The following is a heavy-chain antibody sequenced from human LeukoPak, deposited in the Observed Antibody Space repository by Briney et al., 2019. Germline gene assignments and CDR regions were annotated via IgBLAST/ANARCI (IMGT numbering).Heavy chain of an antibody. D-gene: IGHD3-10*01. CDR3: AKDIGEQWFFDY. CDR1: AFTLDDYG. J-gene: IGHJ4*02. V-gene: IGHV3-43*02. CDR2: ISGDGGST. Sequence: GGSLRLSCVVSAFTLDDYGMHWVRHAAGKGMEWVSLISGDGGSTYYAESVKGRFTISRDNSKNSLYLQMNSLRTEDTALYYCAKDIGEQWFFDYWGQGTLVTVSS.